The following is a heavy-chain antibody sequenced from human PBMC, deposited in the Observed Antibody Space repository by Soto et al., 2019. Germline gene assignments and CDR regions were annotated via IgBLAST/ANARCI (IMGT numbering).Heavy chain of an antibody. D-gene: IGHD3-10*01. V-gene: IGHV3-21*01. CDR1: RFAFSRYS. J-gene: IGHJ6*02. CDR2: INSVASYV. CDR3: TRDRSSFMRGRIRGPYGGLDV. Sequence: QLVEPGGGLVKPGGSLRVSCAASRFAFSRYSRHWVRQAPMKGLEWVASINSVASYVYYADAVEGRFTISRDNAKNSVYLQMNSLRAEDTAVYYCTRDRSSFMRGRIRGPYGGLDVWGQGTTVLVS.